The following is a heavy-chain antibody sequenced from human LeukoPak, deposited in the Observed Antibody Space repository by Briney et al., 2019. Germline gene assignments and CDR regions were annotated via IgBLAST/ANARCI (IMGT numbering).Heavy chain of an antibody. V-gene: IGHV4-59*02. CDR1: GGVVRGYY. D-gene: IGHD2-15*01. CDR3: ARDRMSCRIGTCYPNWFDP. CDR2: IYYSGGT. J-gene: IGHJ5*02. Sequence: PSETLSRTCTGLGGVVRGYYWSWIRLPPGKGLEWIGYIYYSGGTNYNPSLKSRVTISVDTSKNQFSLKLRSVTAADTAVYFCARDRMSCRIGTCYPNWFDPWGQGTLVTVSS.